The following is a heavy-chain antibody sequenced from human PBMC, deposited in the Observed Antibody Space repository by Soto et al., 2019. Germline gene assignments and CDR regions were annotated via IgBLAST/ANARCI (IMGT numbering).Heavy chain of an antibody. D-gene: IGHD6-13*01. J-gene: IGHJ4*02. V-gene: IGHV4-30-4*01. CDR2: IYYSGST. Sequence: PSETLSLTCTVSGGSISSGDYYWSWIRQPPGKGLEWIGYIYYSGSTYYNPSLKSRVTISVDTSKNQFSLKLRSVTAADTAVYYCARVFFGYSSSWYYFDYWGQGTLVTVSS. CDR3: ARVFFGYSSSWYYFDY. CDR1: GGSISSGDYY.